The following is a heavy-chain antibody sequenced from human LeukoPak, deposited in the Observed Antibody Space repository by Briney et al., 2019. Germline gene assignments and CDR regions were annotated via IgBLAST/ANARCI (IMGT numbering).Heavy chain of an antibody. CDR1: GFTFSSYS. Sequence: GGSLRLSCAASGFTFSSYSMNWVRQAPGKGLEWVSYISSSSSTINYADSVKGRFTISRDNAKNSLYLQMNSLRAEDTAVYYCARDHYDFWSGYYIFDYWGQGTLVTVSS. CDR2: ISSSSSTI. J-gene: IGHJ4*02. CDR3: ARDHYDFWSGYYIFDY. D-gene: IGHD3-3*01. V-gene: IGHV3-48*01.